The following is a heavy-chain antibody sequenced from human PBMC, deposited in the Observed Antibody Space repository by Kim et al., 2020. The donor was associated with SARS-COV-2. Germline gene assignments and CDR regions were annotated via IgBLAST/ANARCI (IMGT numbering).Heavy chain of an antibody. Sequence: SETLSLTCAVYGGSFSGYYWSWIRQPPGKGLEWIGEINHSGSTNYNPSLKSRVTISVDTSKNQFSLKLSSVTAADTAVYYCAREPRRYSRHNWFDPWGQGTLVTVSS. CDR3: AREPRRYSRHNWFDP. CDR1: GGSFSGYY. J-gene: IGHJ5*02. D-gene: IGHD6-13*01. CDR2: INHSGST. V-gene: IGHV4-34*01.